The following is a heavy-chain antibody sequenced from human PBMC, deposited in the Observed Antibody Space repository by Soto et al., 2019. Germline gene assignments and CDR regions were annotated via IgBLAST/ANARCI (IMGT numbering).Heavy chain of an antibody. J-gene: IGHJ6*02. D-gene: IGHD3-3*01. Sequence: QVQLQESGPGLVKPSETLSLTCTVSGDSISTAYWSWIRQPPGKRLEYIGFIYNGGSPNYNPSLESRAPLSPDTSKNQFSLKLSSVTAADTAVYYCARGEWFLRGYGMDVWGRGTTVTVS. CDR1: GDSISTAY. V-gene: IGHV4-59*01. CDR2: IYNGGSP. CDR3: ARGEWFLRGYGMDV.